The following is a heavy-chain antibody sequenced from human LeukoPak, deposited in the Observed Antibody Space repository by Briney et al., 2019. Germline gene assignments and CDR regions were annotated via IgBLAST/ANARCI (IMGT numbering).Heavy chain of an antibody. CDR3: ARVSVRKDYFDY. CDR2: ISSSGSTI. V-gene: IGHV3-11*04. Sequence: GGSLRLSCAASGLTFSDYYMSCIRQAPGKGLEWVSYISSSGSTIYYADSVKGRFTISRDNAKNSLYLQMNSLRAEDTAVYYCARVSVRKDYFDYWGQGTLVTVSS. J-gene: IGHJ4*02. D-gene: IGHD5/OR15-5a*01. CDR1: GLTFSDYY.